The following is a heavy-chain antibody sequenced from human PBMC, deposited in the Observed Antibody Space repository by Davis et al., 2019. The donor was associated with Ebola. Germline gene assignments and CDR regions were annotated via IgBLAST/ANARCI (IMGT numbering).Heavy chain of an antibody. J-gene: IGHJ4*02. V-gene: IGHV4-59*04. CDR2: LFYTGTT. CDR1: GFTVSSNY. Sequence: GSLRLSCAASGFTVSSNYMSWLRQPPGKGLEWIGSLFYTGTTYFNSSLNSRVAVSVDTSRNHFSLKLSSMTATDTAIYYCAIQVVGATRIFDFWGQGTLVTVSS. CDR3: AIQVVGATRIFDF. D-gene: IGHD1-26*01.